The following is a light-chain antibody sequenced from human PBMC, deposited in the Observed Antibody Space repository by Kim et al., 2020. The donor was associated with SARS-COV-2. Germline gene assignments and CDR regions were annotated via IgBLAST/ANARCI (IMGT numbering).Light chain of an antibody. J-gene: IGLJ3*02. CDR1: DIGSKS. CDR2: YDS. V-gene: IGLV3-21*04. Sequence: SYELTQPPSVSVAPGKTASIACGGDDIGSKSVHWYQQRPGQAPVLVISYDSDRSSGIPERFSGSNSGNTATLTISGVEAGDEADYYCQVRDSISDHWVFGGGTRLTVL. CDR3: QVRDSISDHWV.